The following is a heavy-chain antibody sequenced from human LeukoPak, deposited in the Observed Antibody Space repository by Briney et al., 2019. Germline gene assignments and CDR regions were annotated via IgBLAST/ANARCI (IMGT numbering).Heavy chain of an antibody. J-gene: IGHJ5*02. V-gene: IGHV3-9*01. CDR3: SKGGSGSGSYYNDWFDP. D-gene: IGHD3-10*01. CDR1: GFTFDDYA. CDR2: ISWNSGSI. Sequence: PGESLRLSCAASGFTFDDYAMHWVRQAPGKGLEWVSGISWNSGSIGYADSVKGRFTISRDNAKNSLYLQMNSLRAEDTALYYCSKGGSGSGSYYNDWFDPWGQGTLVTVSS.